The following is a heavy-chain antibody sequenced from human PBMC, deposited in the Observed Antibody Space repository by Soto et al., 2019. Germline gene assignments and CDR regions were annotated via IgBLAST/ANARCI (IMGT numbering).Heavy chain of an antibody. Sequence: SETLSLTCAVYGGSFSDYSWSWIRQPPGKGLEWIGEINHSGSTNYNPSLKSRITISVDTSKDHFSLRLSSVTAADTAVYYCARSRSSYYYYMDVWGKGTTVTVSS. J-gene: IGHJ6*03. D-gene: IGHD2-2*01. CDR3: ARSRSSYYYYMDV. CDR1: GGSFSDYS. V-gene: IGHV4-34*01. CDR2: INHSGST.